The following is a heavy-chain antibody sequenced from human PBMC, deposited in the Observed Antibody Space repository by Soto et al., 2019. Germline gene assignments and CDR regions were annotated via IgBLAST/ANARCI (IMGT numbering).Heavy chain of an antibody. J-gene: IGHJ4*02. CDR3: ARAGGLGAVAADY. D-gene: IGHD6-19*01. Sequence: QLQLQESGSGLVKPSQTLSLTCAVSGGSISSGGYSWSWIRQPPGKGLEWIGYIYHSGSTYYNPSRQSRVTTPVDRTQNQFSLKMSSVTAADTAVYYCARAGGLGAVAADYWGQGTLVTVSS. V-gene: IGHV4-30-2*01. CDR2: IYHSGST. CDR1: GGSISSGGYS.